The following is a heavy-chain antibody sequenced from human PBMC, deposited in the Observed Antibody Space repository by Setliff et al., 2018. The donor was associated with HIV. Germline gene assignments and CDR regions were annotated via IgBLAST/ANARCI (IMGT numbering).Heavy chain of an antibody. V-gene: IGHV3-30*03. D-gene: IGHD3-22*01. CDR2: ISCDGSDQ. CDR3: ARDDDSSCYWDHDYYMDV. Sequence: GGSLRLSCAASGFTFSSYGMHWVRQAPGKGLEWVAVISCDGSDQHLADSVKDRFTISRDNSNNALYLQMNGLRGEDTAVYYCARDDDSSCYWDHDYYMDVWGKGTRVTVSS. CDR1: GFTFSSYG. J-gene: IGHJ6*03.